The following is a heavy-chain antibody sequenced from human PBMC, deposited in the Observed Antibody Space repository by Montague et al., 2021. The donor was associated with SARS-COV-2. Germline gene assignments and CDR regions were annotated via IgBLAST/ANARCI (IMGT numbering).Heavy chain of an antibody. Sequence: CAISGDSVSSNSAAWNWIRQSPSRGREWLGRTYYRSKWHNDYAVXVKSRITINPDTSKNQFSLQLKSVTPEDTAVYYCARGWVATIPHMDNWGQGSLVIVSS. D-gene: IGHD5-12*01. J-gene: IGHJ4*02. CDR3: ARGWVATIPHMDN. CDR2: TYYRSKWHN. CDR1: GDSVSSNSAA. V-gene: IGHV6-1*01.